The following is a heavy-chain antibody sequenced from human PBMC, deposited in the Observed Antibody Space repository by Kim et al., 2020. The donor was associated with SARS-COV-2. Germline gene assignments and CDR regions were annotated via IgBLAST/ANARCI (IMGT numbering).Heavy chain of an antibody. J-gene: IGHJ5*02. CDR2: INTNTGNP. V-gene: IGHV7-4-1*02. D-gene: IGHD3-3*01. Sequence: ASVKVSCKASGYTFTSYAMNWVRQAPGQGLEWMGWINTNTGNPTYAQGFTGRFVFSLDTSVSTAYLQISSLKAEDTAVYYCASTFWSDYTSWFDPWGQGTLVTVSS. CDR3: ASTFWSDYTSWFDP. CDR1: GYTFTSYA.